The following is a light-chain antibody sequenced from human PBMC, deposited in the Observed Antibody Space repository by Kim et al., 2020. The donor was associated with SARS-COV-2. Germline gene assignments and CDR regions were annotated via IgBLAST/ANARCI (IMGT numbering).Light chain of an antibody. Sequence: PGERATLSCTASQRISTYLAWYQQKPGQPPRLLMFTASRRATGIPDRFSGSGSATDFTLTISRLEPEDSAMYYCLQYDAAPFTFGQGTKVDI. CDR2: TAS. CDR3: LQYDAAPFT. J-gene: IGKJ2*01. CDR1: QRISTY. V-gene: IGKV3-20*01.